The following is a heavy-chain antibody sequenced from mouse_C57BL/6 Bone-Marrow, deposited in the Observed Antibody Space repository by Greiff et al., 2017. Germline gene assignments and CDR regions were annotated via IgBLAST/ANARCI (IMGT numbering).Heavy chain of an antibody. CDR1: GFTFSSYG. CDR2: LSSGGNYT. D-gene: IGHD2-14*01. J-gene: IGHJ2*01. V-gene: IGHV5-6*01. CDR3: ARQGTMGTTTGDYFDY. Sequence: EVKLVESGGDLVKPGGSLKLSCAASGFTFSSYGMSWVRQTPDKRLEWVATLSSGGNYTYSPDSVKWRFTISRDNAKNTLYLQMSGLKSEDTAMYYCARQGTMGTTTGDYFDYWGQGTTLTVSS.